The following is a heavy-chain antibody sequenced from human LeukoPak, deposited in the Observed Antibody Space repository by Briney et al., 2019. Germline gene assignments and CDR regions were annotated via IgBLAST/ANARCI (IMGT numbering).Heavy chain of an antibody. Sequence: GASVKVSCKASGGTFSSYAISWVRQTPGQGLEWMGGIIPIFGTANYAQKFQGRVTITADESTSIAYMELSSLRSEDTAVYYCARSGTGVGTLSDYWGQGTLVTVSS. V-gene: IGHV1-69*01. J-gene: IGHJ4*02. CDR3: ARSGTGVGTLSDY. CDR1: GGTFSSYA. CDR2: IIPIFGTA. D-gene: IGHD1-26*01.